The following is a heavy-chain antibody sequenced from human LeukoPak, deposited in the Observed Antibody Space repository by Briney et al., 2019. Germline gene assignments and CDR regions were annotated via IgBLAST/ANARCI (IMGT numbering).Heavy chain of an antibody. D-gene: IGHD3-22*01. CDR1: GGSISSYY. CDR3: ARGVDSYVSSGYYLDY. CDR2: IYYSGST. J-gene: IGHJ4*02. Sequence: KTSETLSLTCTVSGGSISSYYWSWIRQPPGKGLEWIGYIYYSGSTNYNPSLKSRVTISVDTSKNQFSLKQSSVTAADTAVYYCARGVDSYVSSGYYLDYWGQGTLVTVSS. V-gene: IGHV4-59*01.